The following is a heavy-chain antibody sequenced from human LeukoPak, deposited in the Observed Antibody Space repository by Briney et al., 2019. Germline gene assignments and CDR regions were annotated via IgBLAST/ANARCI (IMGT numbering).Heavy chain of an antibody. V-gene: IGHV4-59*08. CDR3: ARHDAGKWLPYFDY. Sequence: KPSKTLSLTCTVSGGSISNYYWSWIRQAPGKGLEWVGSIYYSGSTNYNPSLKSRVTISVDTSKNQFSLKLSSVTAADTAVYYCARHDAGKWLPYFDYWGRGTLVTVYS. CDR2: IYYSGST. CDR1: GGSISNYY. D-gene: IGHD6-19*01. J-gene: IGHJ4*02.